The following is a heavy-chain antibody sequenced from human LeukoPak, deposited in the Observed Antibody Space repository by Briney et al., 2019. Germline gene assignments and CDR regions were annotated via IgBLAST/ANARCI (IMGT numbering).Heavy chain of an antibody. D-gene: IGHD2-2*01. CDR2: ISSSSSYT. Sequence: PGGPLRLSCAASGFTFSDYYMSWIRQAPGKGLEWVSYISSSSSYTNYADSVKGRFTISIDNAKNSLYLQMNSLRAEDTAVYYCARVQGYCSSTSCSLWDYWGQGTLVTVSS. V-gene: IGHV3-11*06. J-gene: IGHJ4*02. CDR1: GFTFSDYY. CDR3: ARVQGYCSSTSCSLWDY.